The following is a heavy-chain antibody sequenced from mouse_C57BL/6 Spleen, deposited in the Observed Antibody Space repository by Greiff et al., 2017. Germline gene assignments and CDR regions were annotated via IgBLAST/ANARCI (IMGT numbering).Heavy chain of an antibody. CDR3: ARLGLAY. CDR2: ISTYYGDA. V-gene: IGHV1-67*01. J-gene: IGHJ3*01. CDR1: GYTFTDYA. Sequence: VQLQESGPELVRPGVSVKISCKGSGYTFTDYAMHWVKQSHAKSLEWIGVISTYYGDASYNQKFKDKATRTVDKSSSTAYMELARLTSEDSAVYSWARLGLAYWGKGTLSLSLQ.